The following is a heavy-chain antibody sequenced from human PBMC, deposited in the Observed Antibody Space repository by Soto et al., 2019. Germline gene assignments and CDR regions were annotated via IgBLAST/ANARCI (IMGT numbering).Heavy chain of an antibody. CDR2: IYSGGST. Sequence: GGSLRLSCAASGFTVSSNYMSWVRQAPGKGLEWVSVIYSGGSTYYADSVKGRFTISRDNSKNTLYLQMNSLRAEDTAVYYCARGVLRFLEWLGGRYNWFDPWGQGTLVTVSS. V-gene: IGHV3-66*01. J-gene: IGHJ5*02. D-gene: IGHD3-3*01. CDR1: GFTVSSNY. CDR3: ARGVLRFLEWLGGRYNWFDP.